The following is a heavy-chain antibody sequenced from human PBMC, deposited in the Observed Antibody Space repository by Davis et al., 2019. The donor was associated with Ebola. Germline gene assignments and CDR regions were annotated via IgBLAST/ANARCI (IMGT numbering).Heavy chain of an antibody. CDR2: IYYSGST. V-gene: IGHV4-59*01. CDR3: ASAHRVGDY. J-gene: IGHJ4*02. CDR1: GGSISSYY. D-gene: IGHD1-26*01. Sequence: SETLSLTCTVSGGSISSYYWSWIRQPPGKGLEWIGYIYYSGSTNYNPSLKSRVTISVDTSKNQFSLKLSSVTAADTAVYYCASAHRVGDYWGQGTLVTVSS.